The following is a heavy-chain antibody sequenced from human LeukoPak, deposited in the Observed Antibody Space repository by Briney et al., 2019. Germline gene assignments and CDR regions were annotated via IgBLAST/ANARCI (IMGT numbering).Heavy chain of an antibody. D-gene: IGHD5-18*01. CDR2: LSYDGSNK. CDR3: AREASYGPFDY. CDR1: GFTFSSYA. V-gene: IGHV3-30-3*01. Sequence: GGSLRLSCAASGFTFSSYAMHWVRQAPGKGLEWVAVLSYDGSNKYYADSVKGRSTISRDNSKNTLYLQMNSLRAEDTAVYYCAREASYGPFDYWGQGTLVTVSS. J-gene: IGHJ4*02.